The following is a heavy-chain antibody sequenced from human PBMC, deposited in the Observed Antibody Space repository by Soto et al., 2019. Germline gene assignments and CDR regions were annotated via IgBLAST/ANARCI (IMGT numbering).Heavy chain of an antibody. Sequence: GGSLRLSCAASGFTFSSYAMTWVRQAPGKGLEWVPVISGIGVTKGYADSAKGRFTISRDNSKNTLYLQMNGLRAEDTAVYHWATSKDYYYYYGMDVWGQGTTVTVSS. CDR1: GFTFSSYA. V-gene: IGHV3-23*01. CDR3: ATSKDYYYYYGMDV. J-gene: IGHJ6*02. CDR2: ISGIGVTK.